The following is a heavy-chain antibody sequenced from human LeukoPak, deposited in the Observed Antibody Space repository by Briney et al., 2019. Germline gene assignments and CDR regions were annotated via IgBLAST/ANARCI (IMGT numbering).Heavy chain of an antibody. V-gene: IGHV1-46*01. Sequence: ASVNVSCKSSGYTLTNHLLHYVRQAPGQGLEWVGRIIPGGGSTNYAQKFRDKVTMTRDTSTSTVYMELSSLRSEDTAEYHCVREQAGGYFDYWGLGTLVTVSS. J-gene: IGHJ4*02. D-gene: IGHD2-8*02. CDR3: VREQAGGYFDY. CDR1: GYTLTNHL. CDR2: IIPGGGST.